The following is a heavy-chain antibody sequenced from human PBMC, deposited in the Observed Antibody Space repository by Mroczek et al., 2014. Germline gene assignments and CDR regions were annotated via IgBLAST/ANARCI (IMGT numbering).Heavy chain of an antibody. CDR1: GYTFTSYY. J-gene: IGHJ5*02. D-gene: IGHD1-14*01. Sequence: VQLLESGAEVKKPGASVKVSCKASGYTFTSYYMHWVRQAPGQGLEWMGIINPSGGSTSYAQKFQGRVTMTRDTSTSTVYMELSSLRSEDTAVYYCARLVGTTEPQNWFDPWGQGTLVTVSS. CDR2: INPSGGST. CDR3: ARLVGTTEPQNWFDP. V-gene: IGHV1-46*03.